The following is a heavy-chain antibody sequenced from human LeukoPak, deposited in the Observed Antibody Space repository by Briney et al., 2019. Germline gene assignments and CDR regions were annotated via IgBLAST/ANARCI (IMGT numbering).Heavy chain of an antibody. Sequence: ASVKVSCKASGGTFISYAISWVRQAPGQGLEWMGGIIPIFGTANYAQKFQGRVTITADESTSTAYMELSSLRSEDTAVYYCARDSHISSGLVYFQHWGQGTLVTVSS. D-gene: IGHD3-22*01. CDR3: ARDSHISSGLVYFQH. J-gene: IGHJ1*01. V-gene: IGHV1-69*13. CDR2: IIPIFGTA. CDR1: GGTFISYA.